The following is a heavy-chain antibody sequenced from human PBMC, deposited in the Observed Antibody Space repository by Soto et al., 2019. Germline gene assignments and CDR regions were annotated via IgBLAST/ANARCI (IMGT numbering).Heavy chain of an antibody. CDR1: GFTFSSYA. Sequence: EVQLLESGGGLVQPGGSLRLSCAASGFTFSSYAMNWVRQAPGKGLEWVSTISKSGDGTHYADSVTGRFTVSRDNSKNTLYLQMNSLRAEDTAIYYCAEDPSTGYAGYWGQGTLVTVSS. CDR3: AEDPSTGYAGY. V-gene: IGHV3-23*01. J-gene: IGHJ4*02. D-gene: IGHD3-9*01. CDR2: ISKSGDGT.